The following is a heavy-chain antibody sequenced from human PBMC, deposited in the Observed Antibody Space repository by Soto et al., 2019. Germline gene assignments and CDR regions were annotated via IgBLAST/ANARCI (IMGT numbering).Heavy chain of an antibody. D-gene: IGHD6-19*01. J-gene: IGHJ6*02. CDR1: GGTFSSYA. Sequence: QVQLVQSGAEVKKPGSSVKVSCKASGGTFSSYAISWVRQAPGQGREWMGGIIPIFGTANYAQRFQGRVTITADESTSTGYMELSSLRSEDTAVYYCSRDGVAGGARGYYYYGMDVWGQGTTVTVSS. CDR2: IIPIFGTA. V-gene: IGHV1-69*01. CDR3: SRDGVAGGARGYYYYGMDV.